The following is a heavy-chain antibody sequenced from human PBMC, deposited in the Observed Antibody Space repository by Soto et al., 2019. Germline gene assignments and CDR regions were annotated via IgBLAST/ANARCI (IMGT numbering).Heavy chain of an antibody. Sequence: QVQLVQSGAEVKKPGASVKVSCKVSGYTLTELSMHWVRQAPGKGLEWMGGFDPEDGETIYAQKFQGRVTMTEDTSTDTAYMELSSLRSEDTAVYYCATAPRITMVRGHSYGMDVWGPGTTVTVSS. CDR3: ATAPRITMVRGHSYGMDV. V-gene: IGHV1-24*01. CDR1: GYTLTELS. D-gene: IGHD3-10*01. J-gene: IGHJ6*02. CDR2: FDPEDGET.